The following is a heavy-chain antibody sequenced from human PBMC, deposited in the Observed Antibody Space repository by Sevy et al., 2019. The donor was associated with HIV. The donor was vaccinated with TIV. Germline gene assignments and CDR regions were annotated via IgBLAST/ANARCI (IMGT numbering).Heavy chain of an antibody. V-gene: IGHV1-69*13. D-gene: IGHD3-10*01. CDR1: GGIFRSNA. Sequence: ASVKVSCKASGGIFRSNAISWVRQAPGQGLEWVGGIIAVFGTTYYAQKFQGRVTLIADESTGTVHMELRSLRSEETAIYYCARDTHYYVSGSFDSWGQGTQVTVSS. CDR2: IIAVFGTT. J-gene: IGHJ4*01. CDR3: ARDTHYYVSGSFDS.